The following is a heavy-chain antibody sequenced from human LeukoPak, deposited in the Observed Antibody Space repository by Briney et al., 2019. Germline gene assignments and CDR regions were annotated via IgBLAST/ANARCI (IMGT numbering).Heavy chain of an antibody. D-gene: IGHD6-13*01. V-gene: IGHV3-21*01. CDR3: ARESSSRKNDY. CDR2: ISSGSSYI. J-gene: IGHJ4*02. CDR1: GFTFSSYS. Sequence: GGSLRLSCAASGFTFSSYSMNRVRQAPGKGLEWVSFISSGSSYIYYADSVKGRFTISRDNAKNSLYLQMNSLRAEDTAVYYCARESSSRKNDYWGQGTLVTVSS.